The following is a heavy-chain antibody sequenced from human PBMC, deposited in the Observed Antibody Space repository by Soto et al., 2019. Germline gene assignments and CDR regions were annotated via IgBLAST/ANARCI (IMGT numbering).Heavy chain of an antibody. Sequence: QVQLVQSGAEVKKPGSSVKVSCKASGGTFSSYTISWVRQAPGQGLEWMGRIIPILGIANYAQKFQGRVTITADKSTSTGYMELSSLRSEDTAVYYCARNSIAGNWFDPWGQGTLVTVSS. CDR2: IIPILGIA. V-gene: IGHV1-69*02. D-gene: IGHD6-13*01. CDR1: GGTFSSYT. CDR3: ARNSIAGNWFDP. J-gene: IGHJ5*02.